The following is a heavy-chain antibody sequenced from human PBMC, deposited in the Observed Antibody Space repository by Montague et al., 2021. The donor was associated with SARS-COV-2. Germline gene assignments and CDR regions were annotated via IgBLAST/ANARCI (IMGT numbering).Heavy chain of an antibody. D-gene: IGHD3-22*01. V-gene: IGHV3-33*08. CDR1: GFIFSTYG. CDR2: IWYDGINK. CDR3: ARDRDYYDSSGHYYEIDY. Sequence: SLRLSFAVSGFIFSTYGMHWVRQAPGKGLEWVAVIWYDGINKYYADSVKGRFTISRDNSKNTLYLQMNSLRAEDTAVYYCARDRDYYDSSGHYYEIDYWGQGTLVTVSS. J-gene: IGHJ4*02.